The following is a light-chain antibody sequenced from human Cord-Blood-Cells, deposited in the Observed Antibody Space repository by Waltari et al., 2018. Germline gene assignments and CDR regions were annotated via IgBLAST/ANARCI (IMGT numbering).Light chain of an antibody. Sequence: QSALTQPASVSGSPGQSITISCTGTSSDVGSYNLVSWYQQHPGKAPKLMIYEGSKRPSVVSNRFSGSKSGNTASLTISGLQAEDEDDYYCCSYAGSSTVVFGGGTKLTVL. V-gene: IGLV2-23*01. J-gene: IGLJ2*01. CDR2: EGS. CDR3: CSYAGSSTVV. CDR1: SSDVGSYNL.